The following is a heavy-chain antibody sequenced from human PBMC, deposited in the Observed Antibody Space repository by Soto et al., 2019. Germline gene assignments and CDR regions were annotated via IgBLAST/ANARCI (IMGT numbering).Heavy chain of an antibody. CDR1: GGSFSGYY. Sequence: SETLSLTCAVYGGSFSGYYWSWIRQPPGKGLEWIGEINHSGSTNYNPSLKSRVTISVDTSKNQFSLKLSSVTAADTAVYYCARGGLTMVQPFDYWGQGTLVTVSS. CDR3: ARGGLTMVQPFDY. CDR2: INHSGST. V-gene: IGHV4-34*01. D-gene: IGHD3-10*01. J-gene: IGHJ4*02.